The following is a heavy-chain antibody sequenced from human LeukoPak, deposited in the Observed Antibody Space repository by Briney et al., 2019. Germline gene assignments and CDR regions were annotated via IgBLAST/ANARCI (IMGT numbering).Heavy chain of an antibody. Sequence: GGSLRLSCAASGFTFSNYGIHWVRQAPGKGLEWVAVISYDGSNKYYAESVKGRFTISRDNARNSLYLQMNSLRDEDTAVYYCARGTYYSDCWGRGTLVTVSS. V-gene: IGHV3-30*03. CDR1: GFTFSNYG. J-gene: IGHJ4*02. CDR3: ARGTYYSDC. CDR2: ISYDGSNK.